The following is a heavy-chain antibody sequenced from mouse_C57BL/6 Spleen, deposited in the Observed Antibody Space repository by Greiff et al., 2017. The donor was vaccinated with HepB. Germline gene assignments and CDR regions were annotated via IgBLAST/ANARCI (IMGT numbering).Heavy chain of an antibody. CDR3: ARKGDSSGFAY. J-gene: IGHJ3*01. CDR2: INPGSGGT. Sequence: QVQLQQSGAELVRPGPSVKVSCKASGYAFTNYLIEWVKQRPGQGLEWIGVINPGSGGTNYNEKFKGKATLTADKSSSTAYMQLSSLTSEDSAVYFCARKGDSSGFAYWGQGTLVTVSA. D-gene: IGHD3-2*02. V-gene: IGHV1-54*01. CDR1: GYAFTNYL.